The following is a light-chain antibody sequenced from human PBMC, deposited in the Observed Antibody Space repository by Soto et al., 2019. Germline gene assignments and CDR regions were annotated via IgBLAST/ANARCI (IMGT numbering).Light chain of an antibody. V-gene: IGLV1-44*01. Sequence: QSVLTQPASVSGSPGQSITISCTGTSSDVGGSNYVSWYQQHPGKAPKLIIYDISQRPSGVPDRFSGSKSGTSASLAISGLQSEDEADYYCAAWDDSLNGHYVFGTGTKVTVL. J-gene: IGLJ1*01. CDR3: AAWDDSLNGHYV. CDR1: SSDVGGSNY. CDR2: DIS.